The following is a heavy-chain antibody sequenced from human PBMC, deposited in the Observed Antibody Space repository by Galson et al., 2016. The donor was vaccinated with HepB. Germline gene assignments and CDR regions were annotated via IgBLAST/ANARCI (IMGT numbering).Heavy chain of an antibody. CDR3: VREHPRALGVLDY. J-gene: IGHJ4*02. CDR1: GFTFSYGP. D-gene: IGHD2-8*01. Sequence: SLRLSCAASGFTFSYGPMHWVRQAPGKGLEWLTLISYDATITYYADSVKGRFTISRDNSTSTLFLQMNSLRPEDTANYYCVREHPRALGVLDYWGPGTLVTVSS. CDR2: ISYDATIT. V-gene: IGHV3-30-3*01.